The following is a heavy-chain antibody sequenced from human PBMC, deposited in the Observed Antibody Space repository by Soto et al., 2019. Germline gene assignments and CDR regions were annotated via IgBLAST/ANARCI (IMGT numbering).Heavy chain of an antibody. Sequence: ASVKVSCKASGYTFTSYCISWVRQAPGQGLEWMGWISAYNGNTKYAQKLQGRVTMTTDTSTSTAYMELRSLRSDDTAVYYCAREYYDFWSGSDIRWFDPWGQGTLVTVSS. CDR1: GYTFTSYC. J-gene: IGHJ5*02. V-gene: IGHV1-18*01. D-gene: IGHD3-3*01. CDR3: AREYYDFWSGSDIRWFDP. CDR2: ISAYNGNT.